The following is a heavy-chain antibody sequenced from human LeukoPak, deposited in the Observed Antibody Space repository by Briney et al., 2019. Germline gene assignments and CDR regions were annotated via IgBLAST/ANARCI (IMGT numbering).Heavy chain of an antibody. CDR1: GYTFTSYD. V-gene: IGHV1-8*01. Sequence: ASVKVSCKASGYTFTSYDINWVRQATGQGLEWMGWMNPNSGNTGYAQKFQGRVTMTRNTSISTAYMELSSLRSEDTAMYYCARVEFGSSWSSAEYFQHWGQGTLVTVSS. J-gene: IGHJ1*01. D-gene: IGHD6-13*01. CDR2: MNPNSGNT. CDR3: ARVEFGSSWSSAEYFQH.